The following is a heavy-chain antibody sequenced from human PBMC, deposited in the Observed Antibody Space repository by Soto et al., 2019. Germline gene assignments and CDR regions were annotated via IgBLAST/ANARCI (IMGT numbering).Heavy chain of an antibody. Sequence: SLKVSCKASGGTFSSYAISWVRQAPGQGLEWMGGIIPIFGTANYAQKFQGRVTITADESTSTAYMELSSLRSEDTAVYYCARDQFDYGGNGYFQHWGQGTLVTVSS. V-gene: IGHV1-69*13. D-gene: IGHD4-17*01. CDR2: IIPIFGTA. CDR3: ARDQFDYGGNGYFQH. CDR1: GGTFSSYA. J-gene: IGHJ1*01.